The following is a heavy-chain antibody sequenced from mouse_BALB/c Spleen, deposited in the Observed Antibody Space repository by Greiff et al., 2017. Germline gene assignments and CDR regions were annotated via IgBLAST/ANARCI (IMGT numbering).Heavy chain of an antibody. V-gene: IGHV7-3*02. CDR3: ARDDYDYGGDYFDY. CDR1: GFTFTDYY. J-gene: IGHJ2*01. D-gene: IGHD2-4*01. Sequence: EVMLVESGGGLVQPGGSLRLSCATSGFTFTDYYMSWVRQPPGKALEWLGFIRNKANGYTTEYSASVKGRFTISRDNSQSILYLQMNTLRAEDSATYYCARDDYDYGGDYFDYWGQGTTLTVSS. CDR2: IRNKANGYTT.